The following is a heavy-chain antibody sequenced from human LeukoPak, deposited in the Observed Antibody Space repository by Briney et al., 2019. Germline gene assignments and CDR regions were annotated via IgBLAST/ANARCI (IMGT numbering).Heavy chain of an antibody. D-gene: IGHD3-22*01. J-gene: IGHJ4*02. CDR3: ARIRYYYDSSGYYYGPFDY. Sequence: GGSLRLSCAASGFTFDDYGMSWVRQAPGKGLEWVSGINWNGGSTGYADSVKGRFTISRDNAKNSLYLQMNSLRAEDTALYYCARIRYYYDSSGYYYGPFDYWGQGTLVTVSS. CDR2: INWNGGST. CDR1: GFTFDDYG. V-gene: IGHV3-20*04.